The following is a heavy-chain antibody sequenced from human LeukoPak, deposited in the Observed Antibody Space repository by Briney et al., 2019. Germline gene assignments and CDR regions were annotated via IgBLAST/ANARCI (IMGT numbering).Heavy chain of an antibody. CDR3: ARSRITVFGVVIIYAFDI. CDR1: GFTFSTYS. CDR2: ISSRSSTI. Sequence: GGSLRLSCAAPGFTFSTYSINWVRQAPGKGLEWVSYISSRSSTIYYADSVKGRFTISRDNAKNSLYLQMNSLRAADTAVYYCARSRITVFGVVIIYAFDIWGQGTMVTVSS. V-gene: IGHV3-48*04. J-gene: IGHJ3*02. D-gene: IGHD3-3*01.